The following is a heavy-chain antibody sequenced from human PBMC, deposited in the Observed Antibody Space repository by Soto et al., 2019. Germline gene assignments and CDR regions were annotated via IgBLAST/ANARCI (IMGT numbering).Heavy chain of an antibody. CDR1: GGSFSGYY. CDR3: ARGRLGSFSSGRRLGYFDY. CDR2: INHSGST. J-gene: IGHJ4*02. V-gene: IGHV4-34*01. D-gene: IGHD3-22*01. Sequence: QVQLQQWGAGLLKPSETLSLTCAVYGGSFSGYYWSWIRQPPGKGLEWIGEINHSGSTNYNPSLTSRVTISVDTSKNQFSLKLSSVTAADTAVYYCARGRLGSFSSGRRLGYFDYWGQGTLVTVSS.